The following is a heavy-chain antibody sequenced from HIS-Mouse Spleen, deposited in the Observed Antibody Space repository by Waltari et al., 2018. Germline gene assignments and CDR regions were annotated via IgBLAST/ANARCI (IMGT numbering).Heavy chain of an antibody. CDR1: GFSLSTSGMC. CDR3: ARIAEGYTSGWYAFVY. CDR2: IDWDDDK. J-gene: IGHJ4*02. D-gene: IGHD6-19*01. Sequence: QVTLRESGPALVKPTQTLTLTCTFSGFSLSTSGMCVSLIRQPPGKALEWLARIDWDDDKYYSTSLKTRLTSSKDTSKNQVVLTMTNMDPVDTATYYCARIAEGYTSGWYAFVYWGQGTLVTVSS. V-gene: IGHV2-70*15.